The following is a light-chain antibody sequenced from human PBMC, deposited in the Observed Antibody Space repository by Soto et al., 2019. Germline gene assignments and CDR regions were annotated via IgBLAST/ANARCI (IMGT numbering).Light chain of an antibody. CDR3: QQRSNWPPT. CDR1: QSVSSY. Sequence: EIVLTQSPATLSLSPGERAPLSCRASQSVSSYLAWYQQKPGQAPRLLIYDASNRATGIPARFSGSGSGTDFTLTISSLEPEDVAVYYCQQRSNWPPTCGQGTKVEIK. CDR2: DAS. J-gene: IGKJ1*01. V-gene: IGKV3-11*01.